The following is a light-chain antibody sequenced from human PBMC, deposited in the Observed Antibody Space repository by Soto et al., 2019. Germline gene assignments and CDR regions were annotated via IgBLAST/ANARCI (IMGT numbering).Light chain of an antibody. V-gene: IGKV3-20*01. Sequence: EIVLTQSPGTLSLSPGERATLSCRASQSVSSSYLAWYQQKPGQGPRLLIYGASSRATGIPDRFSGSGSGTDFTLTISRLEPEDFAVYYRQQYGSSPRTFGQGTKV. CDR1: QSVSSSY. CDR3: QQYGSSPRT. CDR2: GAS. J-gene: IGKJ1*01.